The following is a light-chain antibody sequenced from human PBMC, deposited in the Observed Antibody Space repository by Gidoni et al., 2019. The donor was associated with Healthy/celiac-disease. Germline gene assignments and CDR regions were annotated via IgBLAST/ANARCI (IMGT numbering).Light chain of an antibody. CDR2: GNS. V-gene: IGLV1-40*01. CDR1: SSNIGAGYD. J-gene: IGLJ3*02. Sequence: QSVLTQPPSASGAPGQRVTISRTGSSSNIGAGYDAHWYQRLPGTAPKLLIYGNSNRPSGVPDRFSGSKSGTSASLAITGLQAEDEADYYCQSYDSSLSGSRVFGGGTKLTVL. CDR3: QSYDSSLSGSRV.